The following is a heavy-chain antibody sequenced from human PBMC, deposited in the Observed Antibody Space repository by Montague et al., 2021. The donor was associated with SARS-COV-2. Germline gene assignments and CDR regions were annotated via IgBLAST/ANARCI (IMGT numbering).Heavy chain of an antibody. D-gene: IGHD3-9*01. Sequence: SLRLSCAASGFSFRNYGMNWVRQAPGKGLEWVVVIWFDGRKKYYADSVEGRFTVSRDNSKNTLNLEMNSLRAEDTGVYYCARDRLDILSPGRGMDVWGQGTTVTVSS. V-gene: IGHV3-33*01. J-gene: IGHJ6*02. CDR1: GFSFRNYG. CDR3: ARDRLDILSPGRGMDV. CDR2: IWFDGRKK.